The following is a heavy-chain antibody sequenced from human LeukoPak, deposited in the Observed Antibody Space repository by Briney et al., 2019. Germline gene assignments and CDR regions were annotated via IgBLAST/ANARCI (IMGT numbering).Heavy chain of an antibody. Sequence: SETLSLTCTVSGGSISSSSYYWGWIRQPPGKGLEWIGSISYRGSTYYNTSLKSRITIPVDTSKNQFSLKLNSVTAADTAVYYCASARSYSGSDYWYFDLWGRGTLVTVSS. V-gene: IGHV4-39*01. CDR3: ASARSYSGSDYWYFDL. J-gene: IGHJ2*01. D-gene: IGHD1-26*01. CDR1: GGSISSSSYY. CDR2: ISYRGST.